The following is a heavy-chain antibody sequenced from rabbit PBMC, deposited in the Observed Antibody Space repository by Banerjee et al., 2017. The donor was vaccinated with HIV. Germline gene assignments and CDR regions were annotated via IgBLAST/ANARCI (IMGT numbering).Heavy chain of an antibody. D-gene: IGHD4-1*01. Sequence: QEQLEESGGDLVKPEGSLTLTCTASGFDFSSSYWICWVRQAPGKGLEWIACTYTDAGSIVYASRAKGRFTISKPSSTTVPLQMTSLTAADTATYFCARDLAGVTGWNFNLWGPGTLVPV. J-gene: IGHJ4*01. CDR3: ARDLAGVTGWNFNL. V-gene: IGHV1S45*01. CDR2: TYTDAGSI. CDR1: GFDFSSSYW.